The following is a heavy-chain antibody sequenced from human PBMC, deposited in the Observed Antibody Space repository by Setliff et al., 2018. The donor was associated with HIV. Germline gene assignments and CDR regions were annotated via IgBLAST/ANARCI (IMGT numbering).Heavy chain of an antibody. D-gene: IGHD2-2*01. J-gene: IGHJ6*03. V-gene: IGHV3-43D*04. CDR1: GFTFDDYA. CDR3: AKSCDVPSKPGPYYYSMDV. CDR2: ISWDGGGT. Sequence: AGGSLRLSCAASGFTFDDYAMHWVRQAPGKGLEWVSLISWDGGGTYYADSVKGRFTISRDNSKNSLYLQLNSLRVDDTAVYYCAKSCDVPSKPGPYYYSMDVWGKGTTVTVSS.